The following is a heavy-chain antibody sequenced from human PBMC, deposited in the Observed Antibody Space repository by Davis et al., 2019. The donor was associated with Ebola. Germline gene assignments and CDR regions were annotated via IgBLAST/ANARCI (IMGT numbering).Heavy chain of an antibody. J-gene: IGHJ5*02. CDR2: ILDGGTT. CDR1: VITFSSYA. V-gene: IGHV3-15*01. CDR3: TTYFYGSGSFYLSAS. D-gene: IGHD3-10*01. Sequence: GESLKISCTDSVITFSSYAMTWVRQAPGKGLEWVGRILDGGTTNFAAPVGDRFTMSRDDSKDTVYLQMNSLKTEDTAVYYCTTYFYGSGSFYLSASWGQGTLVTVSS.